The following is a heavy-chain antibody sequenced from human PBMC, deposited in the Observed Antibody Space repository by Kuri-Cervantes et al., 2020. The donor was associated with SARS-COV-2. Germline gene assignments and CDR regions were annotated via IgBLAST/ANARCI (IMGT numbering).Heavy chain of an antibody. CDR3: VRDGDHWNFDY. CDR1: GFTFSNFE. Sequence: GGSLRLSCAASGFTFSNFEMNWVRQAPGKGLEWVSYISSSGRTKHNADSVKGRFTISRDNAKSSLYLQMNSLRAEDTAVYYCVRDGDHWNFDYWGQGTLVTVSS. CDR2: ISSSGRTK. J-gene: IGHJ4*02. V-gene: IGHV3-48*03. D-gene: IGHD1-1*01.